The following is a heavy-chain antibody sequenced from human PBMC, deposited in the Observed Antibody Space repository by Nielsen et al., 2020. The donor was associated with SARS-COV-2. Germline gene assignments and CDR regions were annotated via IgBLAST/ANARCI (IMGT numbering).Heavy chain of an antibody. CDR3: ARRGSYDFWSQNNDPHDAFDI. Sequence: PGKGLEWIGEINHSGSTNYNPSLKSRVTISVDTSKNQFSLKLSSVTAADTAVYYCARRGSYDFWSQNNDPHDAFDIWGQGTMVTVSS. V-gene: IGHV4-34*01. J-gene: IGHJ3*02. D-gene: IGHD3-3*01. CDR2: INHSGST.